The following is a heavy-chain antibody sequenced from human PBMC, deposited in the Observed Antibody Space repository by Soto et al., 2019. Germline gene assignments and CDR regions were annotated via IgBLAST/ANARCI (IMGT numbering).Heavy chain of an antibody. J-gene: IGHJ4*02. Sequence: GESLQISCKASGYIFIDYWIGWVRQMPGKGLEWMGIAYPRDSDTRYSPSFQGQVTISAARSTGTAFLQWRSLKASDTALYYCARPPLPGYSIHFNSWGQGTLVTVSS. CDR3: ARPPLPGYSIHFNS. D-gene: IGHD2-15*01. CDR2: AYPRDSDT. CDR1: GYIFIDYW. V-gene: IGHV5-51*01.